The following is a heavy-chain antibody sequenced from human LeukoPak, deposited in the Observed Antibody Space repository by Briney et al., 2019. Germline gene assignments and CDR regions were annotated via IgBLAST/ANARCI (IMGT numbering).Heavy chain of an antibody. CDR2: INAGNGSP. Sequence: ASVKVSCKASGYSFTRYAMQWVRQAPGQRLEWMGWINAGNGSPTYSQKIQGRVSITRDTSASTVYMDLSSLRSEDTAVYYCARGYCYNSNCYGNFDFWGQGTLVTVSS. CDR1: GYSFTRYA. J-gene: IGHJ4*02. D-gene: IGHD2-2*01. V-gene: IGHV1-3*01. CDR3: ARGYCYNSNCYGNFDF.